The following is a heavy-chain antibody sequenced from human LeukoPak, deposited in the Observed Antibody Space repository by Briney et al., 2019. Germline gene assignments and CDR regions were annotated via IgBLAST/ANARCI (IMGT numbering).Heavy chain of an antibody. D-gene: IGHD6-13*01. J-gene: IGHJ4*02. Sequence: GGSLRLSCAASGFTFSSYAMHWVRQAPGKGLEWVAVTSYDGSNKYYADSVKGRFTISRDNSKNTLYLQMNSLRAEDTAVYCCARESLGVAAAGRPPLPSLYFDYWGQGTLVTVSS. CDR1: GFTFSSYA. CDR2: TSYDGSNK. CDR3: ARESLGVAAAGRPPLPSLYFDY. V-gene: IGHV3-30-3*01.